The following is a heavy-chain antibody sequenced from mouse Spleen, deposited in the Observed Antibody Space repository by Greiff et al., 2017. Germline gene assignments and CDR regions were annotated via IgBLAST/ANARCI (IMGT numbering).Heavy chain of an antibody. CDR1: GFTFSDYY. CDR3: ASNYGPSYWYFDV. V-gene: IGHV5-4*02. D-gene: IGHD1-1*02. Sequence: DVKLQESGGGLVKPGGSLKLSCAASGFTFSDYYMYWVRQTPEKRLEWVATISDGGSYTYYPDSVKGRFTISRDNAKNNLYLQMSSLKSEDTAMYYCASNYGPSYWYFDVWGAGTTVTVSS. J-gene: IGHJ1*01. CDR2: ISDGGSYT.